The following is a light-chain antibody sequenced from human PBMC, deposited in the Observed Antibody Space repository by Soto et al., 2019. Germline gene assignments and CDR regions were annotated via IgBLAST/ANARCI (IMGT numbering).Light chain of an antibody. V-gene: IGKV3-20*01. CDR3: QQYGSSPMYT. CDR2: GAS. CDR1: QSVSSSY. J-gene: IGKJ2*01. Sequence: EIVLTQSPGTLSLPPGERATLSCRASQSVSSSYLAWYQQKPGQAPRLLICGASSRATGIPDRFSVSGSGTDFTLTISRLESEDFAVYYCQQYGSSPMYTLGQGTKVDIK.